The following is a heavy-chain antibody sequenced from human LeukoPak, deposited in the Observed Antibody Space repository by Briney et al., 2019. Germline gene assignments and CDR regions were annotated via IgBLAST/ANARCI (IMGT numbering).Heavy chain of an antibody. D-gene: IGHD1-26*01. J-gene: IGHJ1*01. CDR2: IIPIFGTA. Sequence: SVKVSCKASGGTFSSYAISWVRQAPGQGLEWMGGIIPIFGTANYAQKFQGRVTITADESTSTAYMELSSLRSEDTAVYYCATSIVGLTYDEHFQHWGQGTLVTVSS. V-gene: IGHV1-69*13. CDR1: GGTFSSYA. CDR3: ATSIVGLTYDEHFQH.